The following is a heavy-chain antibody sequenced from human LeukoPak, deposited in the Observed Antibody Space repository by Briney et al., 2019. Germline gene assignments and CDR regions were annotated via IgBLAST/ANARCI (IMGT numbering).Heavy chain of an antibody. CDR3: ARDFQYSCLGGPRNYYYYGMDV. CDR1: GYTFTSYG. CDR2: ISAYNGNT. V-gene: IGHV1-18*01. J-gene: IGHJ6*02. D-gene: IGHD6-6*01. Sequence: GASVKVSCKASGYTFTSYGISWVRQAPGQGLEWMGWISAYNGNTNYAQKLQGRVTMTTDTSTSTAYMELRSLRSDDTAVYYCARDFQYSCLGGPRNYYYYGMDVWGQGTTVTVSS.